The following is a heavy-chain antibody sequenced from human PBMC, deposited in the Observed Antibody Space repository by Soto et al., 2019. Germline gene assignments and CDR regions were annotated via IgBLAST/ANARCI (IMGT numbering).Heavy chain of an antibody. CDR2: ISAYNGNT. CDR1: GYTFTRYG. V-gene: IGHV1-18*01. D-gene: IGHD6-19*01. J-gene: IGHJ5*02. CDR3: ARDLQSSGWPNWFDP. Sequence: ASVKVSCKDSGYTFTRYGISWVRQAPGQGLEWMGWISAYNGNTNYAQKLQGRVTMTTDTSTSTAYMELRSLRSDDTAVYYRARDLQSSGWPNWFDPWGQGTLVTVSS.